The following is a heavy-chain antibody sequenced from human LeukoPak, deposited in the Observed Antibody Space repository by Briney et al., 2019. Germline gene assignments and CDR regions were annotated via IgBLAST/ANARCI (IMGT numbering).Heavy chain of an antibody. V-gene: IGHV4-39*01. J-gene: IGHJ4*02. CDR2: IYYGENT. CDR1: GGSIRSGGYY. D-gene: IGHD3-22*01. Sequence: SETLSLTCNVSGGSIRSGGYYWGWIRQPPGKGLEWIGNIYYGENTYYNPSLKSRVTISIDTSKNQFYLKLSSLTAADTAVYYCARRDDSSGYHKIFDYWGPGTLVTVSS. CDR3: ARRDDSSGYHKIFDY.